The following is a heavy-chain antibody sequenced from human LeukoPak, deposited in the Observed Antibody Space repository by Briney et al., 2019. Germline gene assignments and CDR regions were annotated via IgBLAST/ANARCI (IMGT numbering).Heavy chain of an antibody. D-gene: IGHD3-10*01. Sequence: ASVKVSCKASGYTFTGYYMHWVRQAPGQGLEWMGWINPNSGGTNYAQKFQGRVTMTRDTSISTAYMELSRLRSDDTAVYYCAGEPHYYGSGSPSDYWGQGTLVTVSS. J-gene: IGHJ4*02. CDR3: AGEPHYYGSGSPSDY. V-gene: IGHV1-2*02. CDR1: GYTFTGYY. CDR2: INPNSGGT.